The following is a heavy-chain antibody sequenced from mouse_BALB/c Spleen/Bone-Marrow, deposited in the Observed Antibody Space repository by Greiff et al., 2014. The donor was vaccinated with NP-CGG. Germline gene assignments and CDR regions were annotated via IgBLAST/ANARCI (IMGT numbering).Heavy chain of an antibody. V-gene: IGHV14-3*02. Sequence: EVQLQQSGAELVKPGASVKLSCTASGSNIKDTYMHWVKQRPEQGLEWIGRIDPANGNTKYDPKFQGKATITADTSSNTAYLQLSSLTSEDTAVYYCARWGKLGRGYFDVWGAGATVTVSS. CDR1: GSNIKDTY. CDR2: IDPANGNT. CDR3: ARWGKLGRGYFDV. D-gene: IGHD4-1*01. J-gene: IGHJ1*01.